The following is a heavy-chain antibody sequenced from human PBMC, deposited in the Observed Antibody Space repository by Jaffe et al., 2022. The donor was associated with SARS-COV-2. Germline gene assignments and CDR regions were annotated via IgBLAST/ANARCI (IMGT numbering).Heavy chain of an antibody. CDR2: ISKSGGST. Sequence: EVQLLESGGGLVQPGGSLRLSCAASGFTFSSYAMSWVRQAPGKGLEWVSGISKSGGSTYFADSVKGRFTISRDNSKNTLYLQMNSLRAEDTAVYYCAKWVDGSRNYFDYWGQGTLVTVSS. V-gene: IGHV3-23*01. CDR1: GFTFSSYA. CDR3: AKWVDGSRNYFDY. J-gene: IGHJ4*02. D-gene: IGHD1-26*01.